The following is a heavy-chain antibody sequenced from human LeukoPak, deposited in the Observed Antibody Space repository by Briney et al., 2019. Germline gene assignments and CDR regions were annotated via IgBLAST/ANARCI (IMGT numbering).Heavy chain of an antibody. J-gene: IGHJ4*02. CDR2: AFSDGRT. V-gene: IGHV3-53*01. Sequence: QTGGSLRLSCAASGITVSTNYMSWVRQAPGKGLERVSIAFSDGRTFYADSVKGRFTISRDSSKNTVFLQMNSLRAEDTAVYYCARGDFDYWGQGTLVTVSS. CDR3: ARGDFDY. CDR1: GITVSTNY.